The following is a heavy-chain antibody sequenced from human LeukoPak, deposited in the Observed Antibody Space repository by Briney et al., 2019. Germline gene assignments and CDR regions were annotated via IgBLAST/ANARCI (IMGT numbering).Heavy chain of an antibody. J-gene: IGHJ4*02. CDR2: MNPNSGNT. Sequence: ASVKVSCKASGYTFTSYEINWVRQATGQGLEWMGWMNPNSGNTGYAQKFQGRVTMTRNTSISTAYMELSSLRSEDTAVYYCARIRSGIVGADYWGQGTLVTVSS. D-gene: IGHD1-26*01. CDR3: ARIRSGIVGADY. V-gene: IGHV1-8*01. CDR1: GYTFTSYE.